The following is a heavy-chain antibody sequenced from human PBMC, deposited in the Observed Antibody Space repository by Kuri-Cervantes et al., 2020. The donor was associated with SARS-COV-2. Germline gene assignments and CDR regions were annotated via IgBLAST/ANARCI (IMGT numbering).Heavy chain of an antibody. Sequence: GGSLRLSCAASGFTFSSYAMSWVRQAPGKGLEWVSVIYSGGSSTYYADSVKGRFTISRDNSKNTLYLQMNSLRAEDTAVYYCARPLAYCGGDCYSREAYYYYYGMDVWGQGTTVTVSS. J-gene: IGHJ6*02. CDR1: GFTFSSYA. V-gene: IGHV3-23*03. CDR3: ARPLAYCGGDCYSREAYYYYYGMDV. D-gene: IGHD2-21*02. CDR2: IYSGGSST.